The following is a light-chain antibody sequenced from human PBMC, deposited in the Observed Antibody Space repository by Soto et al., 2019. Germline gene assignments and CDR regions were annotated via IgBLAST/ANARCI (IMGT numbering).Light chain of an antibody. J-gene: IGLJ2*01. CDR1: SSDVGGYNY. CDR3: SSYTSSSTLLV. Sequence: QSALTQPASVSGSPGQSITISCTGTSSDVGGYNYVSWYQQHPGKAPKLMIYDVSNRPSGVSNRFPGSTSGNTASLTISGLQAEDEADYYCSSYTSSSTLLVFGGGTKLTVL. CDR2: DVS. V-gene: IGLV2-14*01.